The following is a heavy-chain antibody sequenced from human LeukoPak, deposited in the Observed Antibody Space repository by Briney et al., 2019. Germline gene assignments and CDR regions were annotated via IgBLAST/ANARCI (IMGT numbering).Heavy chain of an antibody. CDR3: VRVSQDDDYYGRPVQGGFDL. J-gene: IGHJ3*01. Sequence: GGSLRLSCAASGFSFNTHSMNWVRQSPGKGLEWVSSISSGSSHIHYAGSMKGRFTISRDNAKNSLYLQMSSLRAEDTAMYYCVRVSQDDDYYGRPVQGGFDLWGQGTMVTVSS. CDR1: GFSFNTHS. V-gene: IGHV3-21*06. CDR2: ISSGSSHI. D-gene: IGHD3-10*01.